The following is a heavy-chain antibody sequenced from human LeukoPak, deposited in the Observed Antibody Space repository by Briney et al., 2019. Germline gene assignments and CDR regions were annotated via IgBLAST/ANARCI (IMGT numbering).Heavy chain of an antibody. V-gene: IGHV4-4*07. CDR1: GVSISIYY. J-gene: IGHJ4*02. Sequence: PSETLSLTCTVSGVSISIYYWNWIRQPAGKGLEWIGRIYTSGSTNYNPSLKSRVTMSVDTSKNQFSLKLSSVTAADTAVYYCARDVSHTWSYRSYYFDYWGQGTLVTVSS. CDR2: IYTSGST. D-gene: IGHD3-16*02. CDR3: ARDVSHTWSYRSYYFDY.